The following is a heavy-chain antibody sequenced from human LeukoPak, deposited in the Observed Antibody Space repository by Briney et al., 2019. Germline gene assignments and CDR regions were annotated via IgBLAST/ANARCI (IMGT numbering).Heavy chain of an antibody. J-gene: IGHJ4*02. CDR1: GSTFSSYS. Sequence: GGSQRLSCAASGSTFSSYSMNWVRQAPGKGLEWVSSISSSSSYIYYADSVKGRFTISRDNAKNSLYLQMNSLRAEDTAVYYCARDGSSSATDYWGQGTLVTVSS. V-gene: IGHV3-21*01. CDR3: ARDGSSSATDY. CDR2: ISSSSSYI. D-gene: IGHD6-6*01.